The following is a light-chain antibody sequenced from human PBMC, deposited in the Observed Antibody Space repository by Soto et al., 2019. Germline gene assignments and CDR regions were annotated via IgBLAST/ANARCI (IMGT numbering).Light chain of an antibody. CDR3: CSYAGLSTWV. V-gene: IGLV2-11*01. CDR1: SSDVGGYKY. J-gene: IGLJ3*02. Sequence: QSALTQPRSVSGSPGQSVTISCTGTSSDVGGYKYVSWYQQYPGKAPKVMIYEDTKRPSGVSNRFSGSKSGNTASLTISGLQAEDEADYYCCSYAGLSTWVFGGGTKLTVL. CDR2: EDT.